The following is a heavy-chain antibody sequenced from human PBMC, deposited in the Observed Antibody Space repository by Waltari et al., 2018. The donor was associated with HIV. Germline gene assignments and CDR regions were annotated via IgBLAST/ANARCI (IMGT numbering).Heavy chain of an antibody. CDR2: IKPPFGAA. CDR1: RPTFTSYV. D-gene: IGHD3-10*01. Sequence: QVHIMQSGAEVKKPGSSVKISCRASRPTFTSYVLSWVRQAPGQGLEWMGGIKPPFGAANYPQKFQGRVTITADDFTSTVYMELTGLTSEDTAVYFCARESSGEFDLWGQGTPVTVSS. J-gene: IGHJ5*02. V-gene: IGHV1-69*13. CDR3: ARESSGEFDL.